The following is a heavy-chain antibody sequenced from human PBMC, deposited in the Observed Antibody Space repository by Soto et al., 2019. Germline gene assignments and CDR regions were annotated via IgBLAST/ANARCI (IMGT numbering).Heavy chain of an antibody. CDR1: GYTFTSYG. D-gene: IGHD3-3*01. Sequence: QVQLVQSGAEVKKPGASVKVSCKASGYTFTSYGISWVRQAPGQGLEWMGWISAYNGNTNYAQKLQGRVTMTTGTVRITGYRDRRSLRADGTAVYYGAAEWSGKYCASYYVDGPDTWGQGTTVTVSS. CDR2: ISAYNGNT. CDR3: AAEWSGKYCASYYVDGPDT. J-gene: IGHJ6*02. V-gene: IGHV1-18*01.